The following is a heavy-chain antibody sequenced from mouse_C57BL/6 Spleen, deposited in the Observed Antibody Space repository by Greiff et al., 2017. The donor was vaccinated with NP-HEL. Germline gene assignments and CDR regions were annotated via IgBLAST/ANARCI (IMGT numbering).Heavy chain of an antibody. J-gene: IGHJ2*01. CDR3: ARSLYDYVPYFDY. CDR1: GFTFSSYA. CDR2: ISDGGSYT. D-gene: IGHD2-4*01. Sequence: DVKLVESGGGLVKPGGSLKLSCAASGFTFSSYAMSWVRQTPEKRLEWVATISDGGSYTYYPDNVKGRFTISRDNAKNNLYLQMSHLKSEDTAMYYCARSLYDYVPYFDYWGQGTTLTVSS. V-gene: IGHV5-4*03.